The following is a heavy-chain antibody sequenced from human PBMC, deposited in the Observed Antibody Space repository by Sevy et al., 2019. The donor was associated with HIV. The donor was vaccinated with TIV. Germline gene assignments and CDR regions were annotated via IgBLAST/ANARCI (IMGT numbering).Heavy chain of an antibody. D-gene: IGHD3-10*01. CDR2: ISKSSSYI. CDR1: GSSFESFA. CDR3: TRGSGIDYYEKGMDL. J-gene: IGHJ6*02. Sequence: GGSLRLSCAASGSSFESFAMNWVRQAPGKGLEWVAYISKSSSYIYYADSVKGRFTISRDNAKNLLFLQMNSLGAEDTAIYYCTRGSGIDYYEKGMDLWGQGTTVTVSS. V-gene: IGHV3-21*04.